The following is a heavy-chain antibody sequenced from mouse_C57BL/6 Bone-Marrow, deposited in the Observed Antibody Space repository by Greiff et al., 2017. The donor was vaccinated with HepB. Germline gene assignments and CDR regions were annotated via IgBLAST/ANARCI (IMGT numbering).Heavy chain of an antibody. CDR1: GYSITSGYY. D-gene: IGHD2-10*01. V-gene: IGHV3-6*01. CDR2: ISYDGSN. J-gene: IGHJ4*01. Sequence: EVQLQQSGPGLVKPSQSLSLTCSVTGYSITSGYYWNWIRQFPGNKLEWMGYISYDGSNNYNPSLKNRISITRDTSKNQFFLKLNSVTTEDTATYYCARPYQGAMDYWGQGTSVTVSS. CDR3: ARPYQGAMDY.